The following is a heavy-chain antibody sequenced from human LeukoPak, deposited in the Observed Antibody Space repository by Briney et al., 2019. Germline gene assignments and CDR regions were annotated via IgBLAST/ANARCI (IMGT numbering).Heavy chain of an antibody. Sequence: EASVKVSCKAFGGSFSSEAISWVRQAPGQGLERMGGIIPIFGTANYAQKFQGRVTITTDESTSTAYMEVSSLRSEDTAVYYCGRKAGDCGGGSCYSIDYWGQGTLVTVSS. J-gene: IGHJ4*02. CDR3: GRKAGDCGGGSCYSIDY. CDR1: GGSFSSEA. CDR2: IIPIFGTA. V-gene: IGHV1-69*05. D-gene: IGHD2-15*01.